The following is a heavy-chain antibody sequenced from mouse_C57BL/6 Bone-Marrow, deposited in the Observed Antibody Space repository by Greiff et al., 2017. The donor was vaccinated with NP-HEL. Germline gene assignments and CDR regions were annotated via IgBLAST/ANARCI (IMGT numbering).Heavy chain of an antibody. Sequence: VQLQESGPELVKPGASVKISCKASGYAFSSSWMNWVKQRPGKGLEWIGRIYPGDGDTNYNGKFKGKATLTADKSSSTAYMQLSSLTSEDSAVYFCARSGDYWGQGTSVTVSS. CDR1: GYAFSSSW. CDR2: IYPGDGDT. V-gene: IGHV1-82*01. CDR3: ARSGDY. J-gene: IGHJ4*01.